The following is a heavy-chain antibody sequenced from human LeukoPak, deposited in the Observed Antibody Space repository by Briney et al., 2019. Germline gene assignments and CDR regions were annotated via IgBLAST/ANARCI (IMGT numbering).Heavy chain of an antibody. CDR1: GYTFTSYR. CDR2: INPSDGSV. V-gene: IGHV1-46*01. J-gene: IGHJ4*02. Sequence: GASVKVSCTASGYTFTSYRIQWGRQTPGQGLEWGGLINPSDGSVAYAHRFQGRVTMTRDTSTSIVYIDLSRLRSEDTAVYYCAKAPRNSSTMLDYWGQGTLLTVSS. D-gene: IGHD6-13*01. CDR3: AKAPRNSSTMLDY.